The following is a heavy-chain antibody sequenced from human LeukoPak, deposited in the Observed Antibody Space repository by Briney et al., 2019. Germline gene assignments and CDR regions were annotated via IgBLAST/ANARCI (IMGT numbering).Heavy chain of an antibody. J-gene: IGHJ4*02. V-gene: IGHV1-2*02. D-gene: IGHD2-2*01. CDR2: INPNSGGT. CDR3: ARGRRYCSSTSCFYFDY. Sequence: ASVKVSCKASAYTFTGYYMHWVRQAPGQGLEWMGWINPNSGGTNYAQKFQGRVTMTRDTSISTAYMELSRLRSDDTAVYYCARGRRYCSSTSCFYFDYWGQGTLVTVSS. CDR1: AYTFTGYY.